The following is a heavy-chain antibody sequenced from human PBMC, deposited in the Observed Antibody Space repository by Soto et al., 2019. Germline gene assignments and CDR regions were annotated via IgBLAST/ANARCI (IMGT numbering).Heavy chain of an antibody. V-gene: IGHV1-69*01. CDR1: GGTPSNSA. Sequence: QVHLLLQSGAEVKKPGSSVKVSCKASGGTPSNSAISWVRQAPGQGLEWMGGIIPVFGLVKYAQNFQGRVTITADESTNTAYMELSSLRPEDTAVYYCAGGRIVVFVSRSYYGMDVWGQGTTVTVSS. CDR2: IIPVFGLV. CDR3: AGGRIVVFVSRSYYGMDV. D-gene: IGHD3-22*01. J-gene: IGHJ6*02.